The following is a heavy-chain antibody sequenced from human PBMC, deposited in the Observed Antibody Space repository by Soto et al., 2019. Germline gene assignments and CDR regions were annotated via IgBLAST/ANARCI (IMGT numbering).Heavy chain of an antibody. CDR1: GGSIASGGYY. D-gene: IGHD6-13*01. Sequence: QVQLQESGPGLVKPSQTLSLTCTVSGGSIASGGYYWSWIRQHPGKGLEWIGYIYYSGSTYYNPSLKSRVTISVDTSKNQFSLKLSSVTAADTAVYFCARLGIRGSWYSDYWGQGTLVTVSS. CDR2: IYYSGST. CDR3: ARLGIRGSWYSDY. V-gene: IGHV4-31*03. J-gene: IGHJ4*02.